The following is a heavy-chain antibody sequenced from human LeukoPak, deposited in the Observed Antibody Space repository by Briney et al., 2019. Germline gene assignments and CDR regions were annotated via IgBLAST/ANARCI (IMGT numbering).Heavy chain of an antibody. V-gene: IGHV1-46*01. Sequence: ASVKVSCKASGYAFTIYYMHWVRQAPGQGLEWMGIINPSGGSTSYAQKFQGRVTMTRDTSTSTVYVELSSLRSEDTAVYYCARDHYDILRYNMDVWGQGTTVTVSS. CDR1: GYAFTIYY. D-gene: IGHD3-9*01. J-gene: IGHJ6*02. CDR3: ARDHYDILRYNMDV. CDR2: INPSGGST.